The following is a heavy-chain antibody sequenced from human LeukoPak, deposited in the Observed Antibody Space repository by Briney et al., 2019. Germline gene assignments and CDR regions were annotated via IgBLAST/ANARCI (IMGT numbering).Heavy chain of an antibody. CDR1: GFTFSSYS. Sequence: PGGSLRLSCAASGFTFSSYSMNWVRQAPGKGLEWVSYISSKSRSIYYADSVKGRFTISRDNANNSLSLQMNSLRDEDTAVYYCVLGSPFDYWGQGTLVTVSS. D-gene: IGHD3-10*01. CDR2: ISSKSRSI. CDR3: VLGSPFDY. J-gene: IGHJ4*02. V-gene: IGHV3-48*02.